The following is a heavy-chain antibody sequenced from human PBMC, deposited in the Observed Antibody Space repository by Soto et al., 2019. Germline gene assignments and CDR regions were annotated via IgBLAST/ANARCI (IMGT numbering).Heavy chain of an antibody. CDR2: INPNSGGT. D-gene: IGHD3-3*01. J-gene: IGHJ6*02. CDR3: ARDPYPDFLSGYYPFATYTAMGV. CDR1: GYTYTGYY. Sequence: APVKVSSKASGYTYTGYYMHWVRQAHGQGPEWMGWINPNSGGTNYAQHFGGRVTMTSYSYISSAYMGRGRLRSDATIVYSCARDPYPDFLSGYYPFATYTAMGVSSQGATDTLS. V-gene: IGHV1-2*02.